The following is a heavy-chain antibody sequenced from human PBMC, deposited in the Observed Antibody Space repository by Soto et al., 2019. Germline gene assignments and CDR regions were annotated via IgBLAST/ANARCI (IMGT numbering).Heavy chain of an antibody. V-gene: IGHV1-69*13. Sequence: SVKVSCKASGGTFSSYAISWVRQAPGQGLEWMGGIIPIFGTANYAQKFQGRVTITADESTSTAYMELNSLRAEDTAVYYCAKDIGGTMGYAFDIWGQGTMVTVSS. D-gene: IGHD3-10*01. CDR3: AKDIGGTMGYAFDI. CDR1: GGTFSSYA. J-gene: IGHJ3*02. CDR2: IIPIFGTA.